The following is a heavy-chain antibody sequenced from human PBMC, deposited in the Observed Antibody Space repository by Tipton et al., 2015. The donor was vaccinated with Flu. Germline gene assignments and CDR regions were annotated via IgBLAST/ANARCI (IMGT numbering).Heavy chain of an antibody. CDR3: ARDLGYGSSWYPGVMDV. D-gene: IGHD6-13*01. CDR2: INPNSGGT. Sequence: QLVQSGPEVKKPGASVKVSCKASGYTFTGYYMHWVRQAPGQGLEWMGWINPNSGGTNYAQKLQGRVTMTTDTSTSTAYMELRSLRSDDTAVYYCARDLGYGSSWYPGVMDVWGKGTTVTVSS. CDR1: GYTFTGYY. V-gene: IGHV1-2*02. J-gene: IGHJ6*03.